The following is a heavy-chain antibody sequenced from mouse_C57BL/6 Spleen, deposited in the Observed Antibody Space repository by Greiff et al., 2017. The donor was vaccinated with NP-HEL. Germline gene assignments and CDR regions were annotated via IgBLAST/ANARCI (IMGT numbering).Heavy chain of an antibody. D-gene: IGHD1-1*01. Sequence: EVQLQQSGAELVRPGASVKLSCTASGFNIKDYYMHWVKQRPEQGLEWIGRIDPEDGDTEYAPKFQGKATMTADTSSNTAYLQLSSLTSEDTAVYYCTTSTTVVADYYFDYWGQGTTLTVSS. V-gene: IGHV14-1*01. CDR2: IDPEDGDT. CDR3: TTSTTVVADYYFDY. J-gene: IGHJ2*01. CDR1: GFNIKDYY.